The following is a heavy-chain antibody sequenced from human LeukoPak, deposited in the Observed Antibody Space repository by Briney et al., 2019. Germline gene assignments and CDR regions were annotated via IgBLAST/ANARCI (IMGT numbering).Heavy chain of an antibody. CDR2: VRSKPNNYAT. D-gene: IGHD3-10*01. CDR1: GFNFGASA. V-gene: IGHV3-73*01. Sequence: LGGSLKLSCAASGFNFGASAMHWVRLASGKGLEWVGRVRSKPNNYATAYAASVKGRFIISRDDSKNTAYLQMNSLTTEDTAVYYCTTKITMIRGVWMDVRERPQTPFNYWGQGTLVTVSS. CDR3: TTKITMIRGVWMDVRERPQTPFNY. J-gene: IGHJ4*02.